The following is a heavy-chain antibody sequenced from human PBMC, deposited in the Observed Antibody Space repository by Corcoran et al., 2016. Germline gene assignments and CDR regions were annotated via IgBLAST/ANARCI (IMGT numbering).Heavy chain of an antibody. J-gene: IGHJ6*02. CDR3: ARDRGGCSSTSCHPYGMDV. D-gene: IGHD2-2*01. Sequence: QVQLQQSGPGLVKPSQTLSLTCAISGDSVSSNSAAWNWIRQSPSRGLEWLGRTYYRSKWYNDYAVSVKSRITINPDTSKNQFSLQLNSVTPEDTVVYYCARDRGGCSSTSCHPYGMDVWGQGTTVTVSS. CDR2: TYYRSKWYN. CDR1: GDSVSSNSAA. V-gene: IGHV6-1*01.